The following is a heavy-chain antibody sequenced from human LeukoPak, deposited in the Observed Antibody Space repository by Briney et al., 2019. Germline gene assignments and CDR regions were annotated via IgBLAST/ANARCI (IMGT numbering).Heavy chain of an antibody. CDR3: ARERCSGGSCYSGWFDP. J-gene: IGHJ5*02. Sequence: GGSLRLSCAASGFTFSSYAMSWIRQAPGKGLEWVSAISGSGGSTYYADSVKGRFTISRDNSKNTLYLQMNSLRAEDTAVYYCARERCSGGSCYSGWFDPWGQGTLVTVSS. CDR2: ISGSGGST. CDR1: GFTFSSYA. V-gene: IGHV3-23*01. D-gene: IGHD2-15*01.